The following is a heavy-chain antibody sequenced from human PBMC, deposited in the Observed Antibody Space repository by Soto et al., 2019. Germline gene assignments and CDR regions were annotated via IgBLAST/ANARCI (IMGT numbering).Heavy chain of an antibody. V-gene: IGHV1-69*01. CDR1: GGTFANFI. J-gene: IGHJ6*02. CDR3: ARNGTYSSSLSQYSGMDV. CDR2: IVPMFGTA. D-gene: IGHD6-6*01. Sequence: QVQLVQSGAEVKEPGSSVKVSCKASGGTFANFIMNWVRQTPGQGLEWMGGIVPMFGTATYAEKFKGRVTTPATESAGTAYMDLTSLRAEDTAVYYCARNGTYSSSLSQYSGMDVWGQGTTVTVS.